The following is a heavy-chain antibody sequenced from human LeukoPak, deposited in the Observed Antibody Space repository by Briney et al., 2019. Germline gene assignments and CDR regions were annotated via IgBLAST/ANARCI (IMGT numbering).Heavy chain of an antibody. CDR3: ARTQSLGRQLVKKYYFDY. J-gene: IGHJ4*02. CDR2: ISAYNGNT. CDR1: GYTFTSYG. Sequence: ASVKVSCKASGYTFTSYGISWVRQAPGQGLEWMGCISAYNGNTNYAQKLQGRVTMTTDTSTSTAYMELSRLRSDDTAVYYCARTQSLGRQLVKKYYFDYWGQGTLVTVSS. D-gene: IGHD6-6*01. V-gene: IGHV1-18*01.